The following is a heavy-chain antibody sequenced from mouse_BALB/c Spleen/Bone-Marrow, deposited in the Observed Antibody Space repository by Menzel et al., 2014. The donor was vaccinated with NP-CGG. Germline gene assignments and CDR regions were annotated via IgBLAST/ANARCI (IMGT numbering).Heavy chain of an antibody. D-gene: IGHD3-1*01. V-gene: IGHV5-12-2*01. CDR3: TRHVGNPYAMDY. CDR2: ISNGGGST. J-gene: IGHJ4*01. Sequence: EVQLVESGGGLVQPGGSLKLSCAASGFTFSSYTMSWVRQTPEKRLEWVAYISNGGGSTYYPDTIKGRFTISRDNAKNTLYLQISSLKSEDTAMYYCTRHVGNPYAMDYWGQGTSVTVSS. CDR1: GFTFSSYT.